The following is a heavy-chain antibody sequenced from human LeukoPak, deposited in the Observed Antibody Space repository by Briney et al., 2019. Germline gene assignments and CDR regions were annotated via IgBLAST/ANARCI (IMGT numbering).Heavy chain of an antibody. V-gene: IGHV3-30*18. Sequence: GGSLRLSCAASGFTFSIFGIHWVRQAPGKGLEWVAAISPDGNREYYKESVKGRFTVSRDNSNKMLYLQLNSIRGDDSAVYYRAKINTADDFWGPGTLVTVSP. CDR2: ISPDGNRE. J-gene: IGHJ4*02. CDR3: AKINTADDF. CDR1: GFTFSIFG.